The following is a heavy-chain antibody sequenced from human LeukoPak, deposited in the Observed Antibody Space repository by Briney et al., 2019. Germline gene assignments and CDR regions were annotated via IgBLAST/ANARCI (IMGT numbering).Heavy chain of an antibody. J-gene: IGHJ5*02. Sequence: ASVKVSCKASGGTFSSYAISWVRQAPGQGLEWMGWISAYNGNTSYAQKLQGRVTMTTDTSTSTAYMELRSLRSDDTAVYYCAITIFGVVTFDPWGQGTLVTVSS. CDR1: GGTFSSYA. D-gene: IGHD3-3*01. V-gene: IGHV1-18*01. CDR3: AITIFGVVTFDP. CDR2: ISAYNGNT.